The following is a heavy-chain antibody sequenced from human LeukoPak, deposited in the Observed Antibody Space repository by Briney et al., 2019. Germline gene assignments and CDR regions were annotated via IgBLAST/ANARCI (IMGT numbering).Heavy chain of an antibody. J-gene: IGHJ4*02. V-gene: IGHV4-59*01. D-gene: IGHD3-16*01. CDR1: GGSISSYY. CDR3: AKVGRGDYVWGSYSFDY. CDR2: ISNTGST. Sequence: SETLSLTCTVSGGSISSYYGSWIRQPPGKGLEWIGYISNTGSTNYNPSLESRVTISVDTSKNQFSLKLTSVTAADTAVYYCAKVGRGDYVWGSYSFDYWGQGTLVTVSS.